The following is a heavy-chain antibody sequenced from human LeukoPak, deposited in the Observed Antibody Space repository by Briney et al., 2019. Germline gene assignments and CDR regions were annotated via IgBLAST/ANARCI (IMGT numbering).Heavy chain of an antibody. CDR2: IKQDGSEK. D-gene: IGHD3-22*01. Sequence: GGSLRLSCAASGFTSSSYWMSWVRQAPGKGLEWVANIKQDGSEKYYVDSVKGRFTISRDNAKNSLYLQMNSLRAEDTAVYYCARDRPGNYYDSSGYYYLTGVFDYWGQGTLVTVSS. V-gene: IGHV3-7*01. CDR1: GFTSSSYW. J-gene: IGHJ4*02. CDR3: ARDRPGNYYDSSGYYYLTGVFDY.